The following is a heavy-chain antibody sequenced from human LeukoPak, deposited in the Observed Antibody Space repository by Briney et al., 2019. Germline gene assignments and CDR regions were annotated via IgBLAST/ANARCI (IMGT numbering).Heavy chain of an antibody. CDR2: IYYSGST. J-gene: IGHJ6*02. CDR3: ASTWYPVTIFGVVIDYYYCMDV. V-gene: IGHV4-31*03. Sequence: SETLSLTCTVSSGSISSGGYYWSWIRQHPGKGLEWIGYIYYSGSTYYNPSLKSRVTISVDTSKNQFSLKLSSVTAADTAVYYCASTWYPVTIFGVVIDYYYCMDVWGQGTTVTVSS. CDR1: SGSISSGGYY. D-gene: IGHD3-3*01.